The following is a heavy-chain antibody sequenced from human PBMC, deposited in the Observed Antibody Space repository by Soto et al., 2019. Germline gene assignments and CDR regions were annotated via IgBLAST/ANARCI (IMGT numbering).Heavy chain of an antibody. CDR2: IWYDGSNK. D-gene: IGHD3-22*01. Sequence: QVQLVESGGGVVQPGRSLRLSCAASGFTFSSYGMHWVRQAPGKGLEWVAVIWYDGSNKYYADSVKGRFTISRDNSKNTLHLQMDSLRAEDTAVYYCAREGDSSGYYPDAFDIWGQGTMVTVSS. V-gene: IGHV3-33*01. CDR3: AREGDSSGYYPDAFDI. CDR1: GFTFSSYG. J-gene: IGHJ3*02.